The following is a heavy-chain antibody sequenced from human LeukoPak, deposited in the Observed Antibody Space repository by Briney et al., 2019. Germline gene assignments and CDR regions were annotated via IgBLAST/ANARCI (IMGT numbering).Heavy chain of an antibody. Sequence: SQTLSLTCAISGDSVSSNSAAWNWIRQSPSRGLEWLGGTYYRSKWYNDYAVSVRGRITINPDTSKNQFSLQLNSVTPEDTAVYYCARYVSAWKYFDYWGQGTLVTVSS. D-gene: IGHD6-19*01. CDR1: GDSVSSNSAA. CDR3: ARYVSAWKYFDY. V-gene: IGHV6-1*01. J-gene: IGHJ4*02. CDR2: TYYRSKWYN.